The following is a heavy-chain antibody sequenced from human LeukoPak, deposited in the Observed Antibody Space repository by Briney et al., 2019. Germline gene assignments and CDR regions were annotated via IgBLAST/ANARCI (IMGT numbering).Heavy chain of an antibody. Sequence: GGSLRLSCAASGFTFSSYSMNWVRQAPGKGLEWVSYISSSSSTICYADSVKGRFTISRDNAKNSLYLQMNSLRAEDTAVYYCARVRLHCSSTSCHYYYYYMDVWGKGTTVTVSS. J-gene: IGHJ6*03. D-gene: IGHD2-2*01. CDR1: GFTFSSYS. CDR2: ISSSSSTI. CDR3: ARVRLHCSSTSCHYYYYYMDV. V-gene: IGHV3-48*04.